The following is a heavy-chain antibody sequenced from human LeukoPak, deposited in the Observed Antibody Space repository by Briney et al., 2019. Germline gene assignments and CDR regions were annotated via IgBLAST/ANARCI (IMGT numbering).Heavy chain of an antibody. V-gene: IGHV4-59*01. CDR1: GGSISSYY. Sequence: SETLSLTCAVSGGSISSYYWSWIRQPPGKGLEWIWYSYLFWSTNHNPSLKSRVTISVDTSKNQFPLKLSSVTAAATAVYYCAGSRQWLVRNVDYWGQGTLVTVSS. CDR2: SYLFWST. J-gene: IGHJ4*02. D-gene: IGHD6-19*01. CDR3: AGSRQWLVRNVDY.